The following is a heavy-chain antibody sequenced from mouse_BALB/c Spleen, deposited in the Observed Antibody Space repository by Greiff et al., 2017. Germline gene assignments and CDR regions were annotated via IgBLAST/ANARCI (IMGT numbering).Heavy chain of an antibody. CDR1: GFTFSNYW. CDR3: TREYYGSSYAMDY. D-gene: IGHD1-1*01. J-gene: IGHJ4*01. V-gene: IGHV6-6*02. CDR2: IRLKSNNYAT. Sequence: EVKLVESGGGLVQPGGSMKLSCVASGFTFSNYWMNWVRQSPEKGLEWVAEIRLKSNNYATHYAESVKGRFTISRDDSKSSVYLQMNNLRAEDTGIYYCTREYYGSSYAMDYWGQGTSVTVSS.